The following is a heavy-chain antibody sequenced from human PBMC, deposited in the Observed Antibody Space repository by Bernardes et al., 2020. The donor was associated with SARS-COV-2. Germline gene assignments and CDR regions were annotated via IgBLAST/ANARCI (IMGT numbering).Heavy chain of an antibody. CDR1: GFTFSGSA. D-gene: IGHD6-19*01. V-gene: IGHV3-73*01. CDR3: TGQPQRAVSENWFDP. J-gene: IGHJ5*02. CDR2: IKTKANNYAT. Sequence: GSLRLSCAASGFTFSGSAMHWVRQASGKGLEWVGRIKTKANNYATSYAASVKGRFTISRDDSKNTAYLQMNSLKTEDTAVYYCTGQPQRAVSENWFDPWGQGTLVTVSS.